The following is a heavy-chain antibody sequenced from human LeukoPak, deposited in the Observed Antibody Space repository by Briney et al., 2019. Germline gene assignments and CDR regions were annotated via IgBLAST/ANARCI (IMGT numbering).Heavy chain of an antibody. V-gene: IGHV4-59*01. Sequence: PSETLSLTCTVSGGSISSYYWSWIRQPPGKGLEWIGYIYYSWSTNYNPSLKSRVTISVDTSKNQFSLKLSSVTAADTAVYYCARDGWELLHGFDYWGQGTLVTVSS. CDR3: ARDGWELLHGFDY. CDR1: GGSISSYY. D-gene: IGHD1-26*01. CDR2: IYYSWST. J-gene: IGHJ4*02.